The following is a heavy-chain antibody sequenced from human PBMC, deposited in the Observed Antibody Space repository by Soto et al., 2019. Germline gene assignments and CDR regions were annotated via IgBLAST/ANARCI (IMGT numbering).Heavy chain of an antibody. CDR2: IIPMFPTA. CDR1: GGTFSNHA. J-gene: IGHJ6*02. D-gene: IGHD2-21*02. CDR3: ARDDATYCGGDCYRYFYYGMDV. Sequence: SVKVSCKASGGTFSNHAISWVRQAPAQGLEGVGGIIPMFPTADYAQRFQGRGTITADDSTTTVYMELSGLRSEDTAMYYCARDDATYCGGDCYRYFYYGMDVWGQGTTVTVSS. V-gene: IGHV1-69*13.